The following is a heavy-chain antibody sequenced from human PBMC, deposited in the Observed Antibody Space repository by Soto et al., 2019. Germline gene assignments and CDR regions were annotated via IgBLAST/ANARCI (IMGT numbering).Heavy chain of an antibody. CDR2: ISYDGSNK. Sequence: QVQLVESGGGVVQPGRSLRLSCAASGFTFSSYGMHWVRQAPGKGLEWVAVISYDGSNKYYADSVKGRFTISRDNSKNTLYLQMNSRRAEDTAVYYCAKDSGRNYVGYWGQGTLVTVSS. J-gene: IGHJ4*02. V-gene: IGHV3-30*18. CDR3: AKDSGRNYVGY. CDR1: GFTFSSYG.